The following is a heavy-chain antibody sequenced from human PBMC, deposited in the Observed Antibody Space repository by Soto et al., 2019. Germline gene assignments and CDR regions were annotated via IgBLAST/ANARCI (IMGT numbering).Heavy chain of an antibody. CDR1: GFTFSSYG. D-gene: IGHD2-21*02. Sequence: QVQLVESGGGVVQPGRSLRLSCAASGFTFSSYGMHWVRQAPGKGLEWVAVISYDGSNKYYADSVKGRFTISRDNSKNTLYLQMNSLRAEDTAVYYCAKLGYRVVVTAIRASDAFDIWGQGTMVTVSS. J-gene: IGHJ3*02. CDR2: ISYDGSNK. CDR3: AKLGYRVVVTAIRASDAFDI. V-gene: IGHV3-30*18.